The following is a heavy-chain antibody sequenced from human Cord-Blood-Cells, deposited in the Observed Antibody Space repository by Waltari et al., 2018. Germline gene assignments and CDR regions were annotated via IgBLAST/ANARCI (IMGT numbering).Heavy chain of an antibody. CDR1: GFTVSSNY. D-gene: IGHD3-10*01. Sequence: EVQLVETGGGLIQPGGSLRLSCAASGFTVSSNYMSWVRQAPGKGLEWVSVIYSGGSTYYADSVKGRFTISRDNSKNTLYLQMNSLRAEDTAVYYCARGIPGYGSGSYYDYWGQGTLVTV. CDR2: IYSGGST. J-gene: IGHJ4*02. CDR3: ARGIPGYGSGSYYDY. V-gene: IGHV3-53*02.